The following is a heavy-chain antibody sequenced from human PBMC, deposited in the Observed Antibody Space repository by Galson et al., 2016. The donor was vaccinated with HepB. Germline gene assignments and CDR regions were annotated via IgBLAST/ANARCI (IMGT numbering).Heavy chain of an antibody. CDR1: GYSFSNYW. CDR2: IYPDDSDT. D-gene: IGHD2-2*02. Sequence: QSGAEVKKPGESLRISCKGFGYSFSNYWIGWVRQMPGRGLEWMGIIYPDDSDTRYSPSFQGQVTISADKSISTAYLQWSSLKASDTAMYFCSRRGAYTDYWGQGTLLTVSS. J-gene: IGHJ4*02. V-gene: IGHV5-51*01. CDR3: SRRGAYTDY.